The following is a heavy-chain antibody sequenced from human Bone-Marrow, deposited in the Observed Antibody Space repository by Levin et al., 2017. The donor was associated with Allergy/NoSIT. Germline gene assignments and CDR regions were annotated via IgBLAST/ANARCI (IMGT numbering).Heavy chain of an antibody. CDR3: ARDAGMIGVVAAAGMDV. CDR2: INPNSGGT. D-gene: IGHD2-15*01. J-gene: IGHJ6*02. CDR1: GYTFTGYY. V-gene: IGHV1-2*02. Sequence: GGSLRLSCKASGYTFTGYYMHWVRQAPGQGLEWMGWINPNSGGTNYAQKFQGRVTMTRDTSISTAYMELSRLRSDDTAVYYCARDAGMIGVVAAAGMDVWGQGTTVTVSS.